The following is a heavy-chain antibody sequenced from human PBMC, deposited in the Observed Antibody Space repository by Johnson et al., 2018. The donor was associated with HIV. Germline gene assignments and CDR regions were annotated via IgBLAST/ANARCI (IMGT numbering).Heavy chain of an antibody. Sequence: VQLVESGGGLVQPGGSLRLSCAASGFTVSSNYMSWVRQAPGKGLEWVSVIYSGGSIYYADSVKGRFSISRDNSKNTLYLQMNSLRVEDTAVYYCAREGAWEVRHNVRGLLGLRWAMWG. D-gene: IGHD1-26*01. CDR1: GFTVSSNY. CDR3: AREGAWEVRHNVRGLLGLRWAM. J-gene: IGHJ1*01. CDR2: IYSGGSI. V-gene: IGHV3-66*01.